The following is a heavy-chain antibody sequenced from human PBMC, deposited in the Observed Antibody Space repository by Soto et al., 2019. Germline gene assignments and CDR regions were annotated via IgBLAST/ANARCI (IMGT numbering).Heavy chain of an antibody. Sequence: QVQLQESGPGLVKPSETLSLTCTVSGGSISSYYWSCIRQPPGKGLECIGYIYYSGSTNYNPSLTSRVTISVDTSKNQCSLKLSSVTAADTALYDCARWRGGIAAAGFDYWGQGTLVTVSS. CDR2: IYYSGST. V-gene: IGHV4-59*08. D-gene: IGHD6-13*01. J-gene: IGHJ4*02. CDR3: ARWRGGIAAAGFDY. CDR1: GGSISSYY.